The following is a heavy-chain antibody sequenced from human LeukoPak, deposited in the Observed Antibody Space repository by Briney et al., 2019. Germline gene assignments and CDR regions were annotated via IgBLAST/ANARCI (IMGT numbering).Heavy chain of an antibody. CDR1: GFTFSAYS. V-gene: IGHV3-48*01. CDR3: ARDSSREEFDY. Sequence: GGSLRLSCAASGFTFSAYSMNWVRQAPGKGLEWVAFISSDSGDVYYGDSVKGRFTIYRDNVKKSLFLQMNSLRVADTAVYYCARDSSREEFDYWGQGTLVTVSS. D-gene: IGHD6-19*01. CDR2: ISSDSGDV. J-gene: IGHJ4*02.